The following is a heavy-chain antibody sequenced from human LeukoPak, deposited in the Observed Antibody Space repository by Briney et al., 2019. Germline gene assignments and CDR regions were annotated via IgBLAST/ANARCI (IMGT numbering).Heavy chain of an antibody. D-gene: IGHD3-10*01. Sequence: GGSLRLSCAASGFTFSSYSMNWVRQAPGKGLEWVSSISSSSSYIYYADSVKGRFTISRDNAKNSLYLQMNSLRAEDTAVYYCARDRGVRGGAVNWFDPWGQGTLVTVSS. CDR3: ARDRGVRGGAVNWFDP. V-gene: IGHV3-21*01. CDR2: ISSSSSYI. CDR1: GFTFSSYS. J-gene: IGHJ5*02.